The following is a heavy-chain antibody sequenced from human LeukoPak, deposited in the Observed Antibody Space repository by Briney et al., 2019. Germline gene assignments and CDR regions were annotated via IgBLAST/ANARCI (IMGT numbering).Heavy chain of an antibody. V-gene: IGHV1-18*01. CDR2: ISAYNGNT. Sequence: GASVKVSCTASGYTFTSYGISWVRQAPGQGLEWMGWISAYNGNTNYAQKLQGRVTMTTDTSTRTAYMELRSLRSDDTAVYYCARGLEWLTRRHTWFDPWGQGTLVTVSS. D-gene: IGHD3-3*01. CDR1: GYTFTSYG. CDR3: ARGLEWLTRRHTWFDP. J-gene: IGHJ5*02.